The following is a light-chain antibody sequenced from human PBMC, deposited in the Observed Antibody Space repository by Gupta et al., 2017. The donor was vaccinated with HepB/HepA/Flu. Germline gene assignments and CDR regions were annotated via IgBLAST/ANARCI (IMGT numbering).Light chain of an antibody. CDR2: AAS. V-gene: IGKV3-20*01. J-gene: IGKJ2*04. CDR3: QEYGGSSCS. CDR1: QSVLLDD. Sequence: VLTQSPCPLSLSPGERATLSCRTSQSVLLDDLAWFQQRPGQAPRLLIYAASTRAAGIPDRFSGSGSGTDFTLTISRLEPEDFGVYYCQEYGGSSCSFGQGTKLDIK.